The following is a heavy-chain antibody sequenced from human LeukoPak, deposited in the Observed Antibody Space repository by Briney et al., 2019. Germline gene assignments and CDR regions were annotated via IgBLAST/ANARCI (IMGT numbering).Heavy chain of an antibody. V-gene: IGHV4-59*06. CDR1: DGSISSYY. D-gene: IGHD2-2*01. J-gene: IGHJ5*02. Sequence: SETLSLTCTVSDGSISSYYWSWIRQPPGKGLEWIGYIYYSGSTYYNPSLKSRVTISVDTSKNQFSLKLSSVTAADTAVYYCAKGIVVVPAAIMCEWFDPWGQGTLVTVSS. CDR3: AKGIVVVPAAIMCEWFDP. CDR2: IYYSGST.